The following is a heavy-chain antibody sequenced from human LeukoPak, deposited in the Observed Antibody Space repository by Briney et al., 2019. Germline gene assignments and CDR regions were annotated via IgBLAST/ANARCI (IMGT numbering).Heavy chain of an antibody. J-gene: IGHJ4*02. D-gene: IGHD3-10*01. CDR1: GDTFSKYA. V-gene: IGHV1-69*05. CDR3: ARVVLLYGSGTYLDV. Sequence: GASVKVSCKAPGDTFSKYAISWVRLAPGQGLEWMGGSIPMYGTANSAQKFQGRLTFNTDDSTSTTYLELSGLRPEDTALYYCARVVLLYGSGTYLDVWGQGTLVTVSS. CDR2: SIPMYGTA.